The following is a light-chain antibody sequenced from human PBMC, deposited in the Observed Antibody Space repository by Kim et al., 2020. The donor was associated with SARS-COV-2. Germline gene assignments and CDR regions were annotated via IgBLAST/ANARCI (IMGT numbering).Light chain of an antibody. J-gene: IGKJ4*01. CDR2: GAS. Sequence: ASVGDRVTISCRASQGIRMYLAWFQVKPGKAPKSLIYGASNLQSGVPSRFSGSGSGTDFTLTSSSLQPEEFATYYCQQYDRYPPTFGGGTKVDIK. V-gene: IGKV1-16*01. CDR3: QQYDRYPPT. CDR1: QGIRMY.